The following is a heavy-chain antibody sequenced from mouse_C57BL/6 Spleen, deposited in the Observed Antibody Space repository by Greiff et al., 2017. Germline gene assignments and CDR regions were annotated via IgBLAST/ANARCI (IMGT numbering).Heavy chain of an antibody. V-gene: IGHV1-52*01. CDR2: IDPSDSDT. CDR1: GYTFTSYW. CDR3: ARRPPDSSGDY. D-gene: IGHD3-2*02. J-gene: IGHJ2*01. Sequence: QVQLQQSGAELVRPGSSVKLSCKASGYTFTSYWMQWVKQRPIQGLEWIGNIDPSDSDTHYNQKFKDKATLTVDKSSSTAYMPLSSLTSEDSAVSSCARRPPDSSGDYWGQGTTLTVSS.